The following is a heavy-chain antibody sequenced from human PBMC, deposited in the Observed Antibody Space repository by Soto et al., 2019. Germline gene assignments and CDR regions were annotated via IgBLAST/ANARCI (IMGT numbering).Heavy chain of an antibody. CDR1: GFTFSSYA. CDR3: AKVTQQLKYSSGWIHHAFDI. V-gene: IGHV3-23*01. J-gene: IGHJ3*02. CDR2: ISGSGGST. Sequence: GGSLRLSCAASGFTFSSYAMSWVRQAPGKGLEWVSAISGSGGSTYYADSVKGRFTISRDNSKNTLYLQMNSLRAEDTAVYYCAKVTQQLKYSSGWIHHAFDIWGQGTMVTVSS. D-gene: IGHD6-19*01.